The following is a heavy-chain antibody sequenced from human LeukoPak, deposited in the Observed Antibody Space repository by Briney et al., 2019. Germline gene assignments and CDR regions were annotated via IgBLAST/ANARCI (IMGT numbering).Heavy chain of an antibody. CDR1: GYTVTSYY. D-gene: IGHD1-7*01. CDR2: INPSGGST. CDR3: AREPRPEPELRGLYYYYGMDV. Sequence: GASVKVSCKASGYTVTSYYMHWVRQAPGQGLEWMGIINPSGGSTSYAQKFQGRVTMTRDTSTSTVYMELSSLRSEDTAVYYCAREPRPEPELRGLYYYYGMDVWGQGTTVTVSS. J-gene: IGHJ6*02. V-gene: IGHV1-46*01.